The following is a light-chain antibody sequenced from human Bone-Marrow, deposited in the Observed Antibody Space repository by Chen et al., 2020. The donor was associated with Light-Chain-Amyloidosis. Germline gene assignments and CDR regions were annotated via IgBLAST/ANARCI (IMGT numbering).Light chain of an antibody. CDR1: NIGSKS. V-gene: IGLV3-21*04. CDR2: YDS. CDR3: RVWDSSSDHVV. J-gene: IGLJ2*01. Sequence: SYVLTQPPSVSVAPGKTARITCGGNNIGSKSVHWYQQKPGQAPVLVIYYDSDRPSGIPERFSGSNSGNTATRTISRVEAGDEADYYCRVWDSSSDHVVFGGGTKLTVL.